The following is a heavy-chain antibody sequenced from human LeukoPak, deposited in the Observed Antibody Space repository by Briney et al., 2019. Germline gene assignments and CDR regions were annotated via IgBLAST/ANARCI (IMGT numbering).Heavy chain of an antibody. CDR1: GYTFTSYD. CDR2: INPNSGGT. J-gene: IGHJ4*02. CDR3: AISRGYSYGFEGVFDY. V-gene: IGHV1-2*02. D-gene: IGHD5-18*01. Sequence: ASVKVSCKASGYTFTSYDINWVRQATGQGLEWMGWINPNSGGTNYAQKFQGRVTMTRDTSISTAYMELSRLRSDDTAVYYCAISRGYSYGFEGVFDYWGQGTLVTVSS.